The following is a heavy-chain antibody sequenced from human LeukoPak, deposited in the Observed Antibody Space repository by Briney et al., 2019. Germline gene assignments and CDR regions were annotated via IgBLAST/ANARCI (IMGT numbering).Heavy chain of an antibody. Sequence: PSETLSLTCAVYGGSFSGYYWSWLRQPPGKGLEWIGEINHSGSTNYNPSLKSRVTISVDTSKNQFSLKLSSVTAADTAVYYCARRGGSYLPDYYYGMDVWGQGTTVTVSS. D-gene: IGHD1-26*01. CDR2: INHSGST. J-gene: IGHJ6*02. V-gene: IGHV4-34*01. CDR3: ARRGGSYLPDYYYGMDV. CDR1: GGSFSGYY.